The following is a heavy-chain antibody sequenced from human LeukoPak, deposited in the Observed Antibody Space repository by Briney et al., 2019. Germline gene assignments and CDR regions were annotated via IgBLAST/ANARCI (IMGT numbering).Heavy chain of an antibody. CDR1: GFTFSDYY. Sequence: GGSLSLSCAASGFTFSDYYMTWIRQAPGKGLEWLTWISTSGSDTRYADSVKGRFTISRDDAKNSLYLQMNSLGAEDTAVYYCASLVRQFTRAFDIWGQGTMVTVSS. CDR3: ASLVRQFTRAFDI. J-gene: IGHJ3*02. V-gene: IGHV3-11*03. D-gene: IGHD3-10*01. CDR2: ISTSGSDT.